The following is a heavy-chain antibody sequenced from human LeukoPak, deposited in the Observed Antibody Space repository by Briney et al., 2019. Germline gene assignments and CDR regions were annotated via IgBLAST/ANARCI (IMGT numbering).Heavy chain of an antibody. V-gene: IGHV4-38-2*02. Sequence: SETLSLTCTVSGYSISSGYYWGWIRQPPGKGLEWIGSIYHSGSTYYNPSLKSRVTISVDTSKNQFSLKLSSVTAADTAVYYCARDNYGMDVWGQGTTVTVSS. CDR1: GYSISSGYY. CDR3: ARDNYGMDV. CDR2: IYHSGST. J-gene: IGHJ6*02.